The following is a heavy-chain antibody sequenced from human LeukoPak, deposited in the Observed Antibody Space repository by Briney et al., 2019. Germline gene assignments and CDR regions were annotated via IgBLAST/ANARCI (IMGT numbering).Heavy chain of an antibody. Sequence: ASVKVSCKVSGYTLTELSMHWVRQAPGKGLEWMRGFDPEDGETIYAQKFQGRVTMTENTSTDTAYMELSSLRSEDTAVYYCATWDSGFSYYFDYWGQGTLVTVSS. CDR3: ATWDSGFSYYFDY. D-gene: IGHD3-22*01. J-gene: IGHJ4*02. CDR2: FDPEDGET. V-gene: IGHV1-24*01. CDR1: GYTLTELS.